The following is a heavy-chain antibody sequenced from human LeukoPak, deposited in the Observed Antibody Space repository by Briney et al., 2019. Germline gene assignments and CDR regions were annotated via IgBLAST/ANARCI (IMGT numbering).Heavy chain of an antibody. CDR3: AKDGMVRGVHDAFDI. D-gene: IGHD3-10*01. V-gene: IGHV3-30*18. CDR2: ISYDGSNK. J-gene: IGHJ3*02. CDR1: GFTFSSYG. Sequence: PGGSLRLSCAASGFTFSSYGMHWVRQAPGKGLEWVAVISYDGSNKYYADSVKGRFTISRDNSKNTLYLQMNSLRAEDTAVYYCAKDGMVRGVHDAFDIWGQGTMVTVSS.